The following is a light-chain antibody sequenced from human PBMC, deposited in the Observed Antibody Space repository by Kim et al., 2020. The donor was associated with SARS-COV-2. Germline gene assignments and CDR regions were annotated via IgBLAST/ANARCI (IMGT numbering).Light chain of an antibody. CDR2: DVN. Sequence: GQSITISCTRTSSDVDSYNYVSWYQHHPGKAPKLMIYDVNNRPAGVSDRFSGLKSGNTASLTISGLQAEDEADYYCSSYTSSGTVIFGGGTQLTVL. J-gene: IGLJ2*01. CDR3: SSYTSSGTVI. V-gene: IGLV2-14*03. CDR1: SSDVDSYNY.